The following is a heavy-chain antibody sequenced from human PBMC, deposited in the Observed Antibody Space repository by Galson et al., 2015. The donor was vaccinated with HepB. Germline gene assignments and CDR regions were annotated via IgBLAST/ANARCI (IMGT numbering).Heavy chain of an antibody. CDR2: ISYDGSNK. D-gene: IGHD6-19*01. Sequence: SLRLSCAASGFTFSNYGMHWVRQAPGKGLEWVAVISYDGSNKYYADSVKGRFTISRDNSENTLYLQMNSLRAEDTALYYCAKDPYLYIALAGTMAGFDYRGQGTLVTVSS. CDR3: AKDPYLYIALAGTMAGFDY. CDR1: GFTFSNYG. J-gene: IGHJ4*02. V-gene: IGHV3-30*18.